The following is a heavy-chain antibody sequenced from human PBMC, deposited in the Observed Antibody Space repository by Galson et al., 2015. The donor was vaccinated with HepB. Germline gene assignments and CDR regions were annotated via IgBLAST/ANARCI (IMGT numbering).Heavy chain of an antibody. D-gene: IGHD2-21*02. CDR3: ARRHSRRRGWGLGGDSPFYYYYYGMDV. Sequence: SLRLSCAASGFTFSSYSMNWVRQAPGRGLEWVSSISSSRSYIYYADSVKGRFTISRDNAKNSLYLQMNSLRAEDTAVYYCARRHSRRRGWGLGGDSPFYYYYYGMDVWGQGTTVTVSS. CDR2: ISSSRSYI. CDR1: GFTFSSYS. V-gene: IGHV3-21*01. J-gene: IGHJ6*02.